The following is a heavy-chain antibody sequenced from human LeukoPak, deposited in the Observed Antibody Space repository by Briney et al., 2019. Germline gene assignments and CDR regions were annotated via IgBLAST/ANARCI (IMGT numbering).Heavy chain of an antibody. CDR3: VRTISATIEN. CDR1: GYTFTGYY. J-gene: IGHJ4*02. CDR2: INPNSGDT. D-gene: IGHD3-9*01. Sequence: ASVKVSCKTSGYTFTGYYIHWVRQAPGQGLEWMGWINPNSGDTNNVQKFQGRVTMTRDTSISTAYMEVSSLTSDDTAVYYCVRTISATIENWGQGTLVTVSS. V-gene: IGHV1-2*02.